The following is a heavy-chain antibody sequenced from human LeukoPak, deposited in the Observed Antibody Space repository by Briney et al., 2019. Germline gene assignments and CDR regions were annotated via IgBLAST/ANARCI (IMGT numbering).Heavy chain of an antibody. J-gene: IGHJ4*02. D-gene: IGHD3-16*02. CDR3: ARGGVYDYVGGSYRPNDY. Sequence: ASVKVSCKASGYTFTDFYMYWVRQAPGQGLEWMGWINPKNGGTNSPQKFLGRVTMTRDTSISTVYMELSSLRIDDTAVFYCARGGVYDYVGGSYRPNDYWGQGTLVTVSS. CDR1: GYTFTDFY. CDR2: INPKNGGT. V-gene: IGHV1-2*02.